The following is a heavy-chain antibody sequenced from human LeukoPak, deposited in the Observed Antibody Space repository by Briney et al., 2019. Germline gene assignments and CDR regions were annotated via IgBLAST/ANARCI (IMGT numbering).Heavy chain of an antibody. D-gene: IGHD4-17*01. CDR1: GFTFDDYA. CDR3: AKENYGDSYDAFDI. CDR2: ISWNSGRT. V-gene: IGHV3-9*01. Sequence: GGSLRLSCAASGFTFDDYAMHWVRQAPGKGLEGISGISWNSGRTDYVDSVKGRFTISRDNARNSLYLQMHSLRAEDTALYYCAKENYGDSYDAFDIWGQGTLVTVSS. J-gene: IGHJ3*02.